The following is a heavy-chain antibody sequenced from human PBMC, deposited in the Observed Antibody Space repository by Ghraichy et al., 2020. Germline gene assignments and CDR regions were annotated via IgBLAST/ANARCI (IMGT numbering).Heavy chain of an antibody. CDR1: GGSISSYY. D-gene: IGHD2-15*01. CDR3: ARDQSRGEVAFGY. V-gene: IGHV4-59*01. CDR2: IYYSGST. Sequence: SETLSLTCTVSGGSISSYYCSWIRQPPGNGLEWIGYIYYSGSTNYNPSLKIRVTISVDTSKNQFSLKLSSVTAADTAVYYCARDQSRGEVAFGYWGYVTLITVSS. J-gene: IGHJ4*01.